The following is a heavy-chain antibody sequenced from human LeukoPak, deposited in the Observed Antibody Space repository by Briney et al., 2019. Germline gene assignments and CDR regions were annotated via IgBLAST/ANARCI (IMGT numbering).Heavy chain of an antibody. V-gene: IGHV1-8*03. CDR3: ARAPRPDYFDY. CDR2: MDPNNGNT. Sequence: ASVKVSCKAFGYTFTGYWMHWVRQAPGQGLEWMGWMDPNNGNTVYAHKFQGRVTITRNTSISTAYMELSSLRSEDTAVYYCARAPRPDYFDYWGQGTLVTVSS. J-gene: IGHJ4*02. CDR1: GYTFTGYW.